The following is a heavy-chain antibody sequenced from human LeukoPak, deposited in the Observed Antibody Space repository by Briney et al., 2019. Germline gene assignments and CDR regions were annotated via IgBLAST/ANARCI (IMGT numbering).Heavy chain of an antibody. CDR3: ARGPERGSSPYYHYGMDV. J-gene: IGHJ6*02. CDR1: GFNFSDHY. V-gene: IGHV3-72*01. CDR2: TRDEGNSYTT. Sequence: GGSLRLSCAASGFNFSDHYMDWVRQAPGKGLEWVGRTRDEGNSYTTEYAASVKGRFTVSRDDSKNSVDLQMNSLRIEDTAVYYCARGPERGSSPYYHYGMDVWGQGTTVTVSS. D-gene: IGHD1-26*01.